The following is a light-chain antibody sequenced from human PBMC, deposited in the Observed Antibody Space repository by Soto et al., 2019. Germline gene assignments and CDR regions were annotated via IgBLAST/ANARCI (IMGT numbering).Light chain of an antibody. CDR3: SSYTSSSTSVV. V-gene: IGLV2-14*01. CDR1: MRDIGAYNL. J-gene: IGLJ2*01. CDR2: EVS. Sequence: QSALTQPASVSGSPGQSITISCAGTMRDIGAYNLVSWYQQHPGKAPKLMIYEVSNRPSGVSNRFSGSKSGNTASLTISGLQAEDEADYYCSSYTSSSTSVVFGGGTKVTVL.